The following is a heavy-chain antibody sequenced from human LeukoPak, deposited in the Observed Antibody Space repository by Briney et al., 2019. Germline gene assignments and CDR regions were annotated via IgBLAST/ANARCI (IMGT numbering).Heavy chain of an antibody. CDR1: GFTFSSYY. J-gene: IGHJ3*02. D-gene: IGHD2-2*01. Sequence: PGGSLRLSCAASGFTFSSYYMSWVRQAPGKGLEWVANINQDGRDKYYVDSVKGRFTISRDNAKNSLYLQMNSLRAEDTAVYYCAREDIVVLPAAAADDAFDIWGQGTMVTVSS. CDR2: INQDGRDK. CDR3: AREDIVVLPAAAADDAFDI. V-gene: IGHV3-7*01.